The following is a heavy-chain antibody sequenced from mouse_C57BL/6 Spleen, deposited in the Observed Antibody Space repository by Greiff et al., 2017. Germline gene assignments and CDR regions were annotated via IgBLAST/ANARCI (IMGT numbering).Heavy chain of an antibody. Sequence: QVQLQQSGTELVKPGASVKLSCKASGYTFTSYWMHWVKQRPGQGLEWIGNINPSNGGTNYNEKFKSKATLTVDKSSSTAYMQLSSLTSEDSAVYYCARGGLLWLRHYFDYWGQGTTLTVSS. J-gene: IGHJ2*01. D-gene: IGHD2-2*01. CDR1: GYTFTSYW. V-gene: IGHV1-53*01. CDR3: ARGGLLWLRHYFDY. CDR2: INPSNGGT.